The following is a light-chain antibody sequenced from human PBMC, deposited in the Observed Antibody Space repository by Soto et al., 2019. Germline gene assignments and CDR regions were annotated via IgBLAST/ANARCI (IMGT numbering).Light chain of an antibody. CDR3: QQRSNWPVT. CDR2: DAS. CDR1: QSVSSY. Sequence: EIVLTQSPATLSLSPGERATLSCRASQSVSSYLAWYQQKPGQAPRLLIYDASNRATGIPARFSGSGSGTDFTLTISSREPADFAVYYCQQRSNWPVTFGQGTRLEIK. V-gene: IGKV3-11*01. J-gene: IGKJ5*01.